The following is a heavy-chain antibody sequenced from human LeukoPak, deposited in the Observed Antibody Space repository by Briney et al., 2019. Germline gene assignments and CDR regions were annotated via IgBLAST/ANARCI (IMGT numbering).Heavy chain of an antibody. CDR3: AREEFGGTYGSGGYYGTD. Sequence: SETLSLTCTVSGGSISSGDYYWSWFRQPPGEGLKWIGYIYHSGTTYYNPSLKSRVTISVDTSKSQFSLKLSSVTAADTAVYYCAREEFGGTYGSGGYYGTDWGQGTLVTVSS. J-gene: IGHJ4*02. D-gene: IGHD3-10*01. V-gene: IGHV4-30-4*01. CDR1: GGSISSGDYY. CDR2: IYHSGTT.